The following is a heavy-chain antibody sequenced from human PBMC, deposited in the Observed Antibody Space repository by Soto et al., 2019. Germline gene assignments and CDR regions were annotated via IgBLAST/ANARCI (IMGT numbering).Heavy chain of an antibody. CDR1: GGSISSGGYY. J-gene: IGHJ4*02. CDR3: ARETHCSSTSCYDRYFDY. D-gene: IGHD2-2*01. CDR2: IYYSGST. Sequence: SETLSLTCTVSGGSISSGGYYWSWIRQHPGKGLEWIGYIYYSGSTYYNPSLKSRVTISVDTSKNQFSLKLSSVTAADTAVYYCARETHCSSTSCYDRYFDYWGQGTLVTV. V-gene: IGHV4-31*03.